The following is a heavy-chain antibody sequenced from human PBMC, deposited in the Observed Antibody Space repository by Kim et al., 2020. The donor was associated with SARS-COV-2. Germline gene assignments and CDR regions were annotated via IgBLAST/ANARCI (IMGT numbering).Heavy chain of an antibody. V-gene: IGHV1-24*01. CDR2: FDPEDGET. Sequence: ASVKVSCKVSGHTLIDLSMHWVRQAPGRGLEWMGGFDPEDGETIYAQKFQGRVTMTEDTSTDTAYMELSSPRSEDTAVYYCAAWSLLDCSSITCYASDIWGRETMVIVSS. CDR3: AAWSLLDCSSITCYASDI. D-gene: IGHD2-2*01. CDR1: GHTLIDLS. J-gene: IGHJ3*02.